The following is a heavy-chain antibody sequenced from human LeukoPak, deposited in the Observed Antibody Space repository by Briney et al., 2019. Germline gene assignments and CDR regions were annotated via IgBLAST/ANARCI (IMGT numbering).Heavy chain of an antibody. J-gene: IGHJ3*02. V-gene: IGHV4-61*02. CDR3: AREYYYDSSGYNI. D-gene: IGHD3-22*01. CDR1: GGSISSGSYY. CDR2: IYTSGST. Sequence: SETLSLTCTVSGGSISSGSYYWSWIRQPAGKGLEWIGRIYTSGSTNYNPSLKSRVTMSVDTSKNQFSLKLSSVTAADTAVYYCAREYYYDSSGYNIWGQGTMVTVSS.